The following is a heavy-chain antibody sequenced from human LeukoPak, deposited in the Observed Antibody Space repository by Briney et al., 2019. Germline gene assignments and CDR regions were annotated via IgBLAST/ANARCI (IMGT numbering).Heavy chain of an antibody. J-gene: IGHJ4*02. CDR3: ARRIAVAGSPVYYFDY. CDR1: AYTLIGYY. V-gene: IGHV1-2*02. Sequence: ASVKVSCKASAYTLIGYYMHWGRQAPGQGLEWMGWINPKSGVTNYAQKFQGRVTMTWHTSINTPFMELSRLRSDDTAVYYCARRIAVAGSPVYYFDYWGQGTLVTVSS. D-gene: IGHD6-19*01. CDR2: INPKSGVT.